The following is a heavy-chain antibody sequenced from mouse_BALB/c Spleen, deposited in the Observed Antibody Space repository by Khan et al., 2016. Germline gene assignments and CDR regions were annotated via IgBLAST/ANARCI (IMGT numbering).Heavy chain of an antibody. CDR3: ARSYGYRGFAY. CDR2: ISYSGST. Sequence: VQLKESGPGLVKPSQSLSLTCTVTGYSITSDYAWNWIRQFPGNKLEWMGYISYSGSTSYNPSLKSRISITRDTSKNQFLLQLNSVTTEDTATYYCARSYGYRGFAYWGQGTLVTVSA. V-gene: IGHV3-2*02. D-gene: IGHD2-2*01. J-gene: IGHJ3*01. CDR1: GYSITSDYA.